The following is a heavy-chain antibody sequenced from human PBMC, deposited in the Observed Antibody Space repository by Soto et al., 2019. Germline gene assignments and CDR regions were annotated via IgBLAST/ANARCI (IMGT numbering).Heavy chain of an antibody. CDR2: ISWDGGST. Sequence: PGGSLRLSCAASGFTFDDYTMHWVRQAPGKGLEWVSLISWDGGSTYYADSVKGRFTISRDNSKNSLYLQMNSLRTEDTALYYCAKDKEGLVSPSRPHFDYWGQGTLVTVSS. V-gene: IGHV3-43*01. CDR1: GFTFDDYT. J-gene: IGHJ4*02. D-gene: IGHD3-9*01. CDR3: AKDKEGLVSPSRPHFDY.